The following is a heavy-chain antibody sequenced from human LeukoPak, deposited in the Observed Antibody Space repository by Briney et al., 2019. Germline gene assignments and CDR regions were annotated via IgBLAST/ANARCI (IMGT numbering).Heavy chain of an antibody. CDR1: GYTSTNYG. CDR2: ISAYSGNT. V-gene: IGHV1-18*01. D-gene: IGHD2-8*01. J-gene: IGHJ4*02. Sequence: ASVKVSCKASGYTSTNYGISWVRQAPGQGLEWMAWISAYSGNTEYAQKMQGRVTMTTDTSTSTAYMELRNLISDDSAVYFCARDAVSTVSAGGIDYWGQGTLVTVSS. CDR3: ARDAVSTVSAGGIDY.